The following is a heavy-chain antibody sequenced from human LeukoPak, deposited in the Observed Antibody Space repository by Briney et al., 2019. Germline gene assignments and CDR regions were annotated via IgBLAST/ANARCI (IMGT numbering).Heavy chain of an antibody. Sequence: GPSLRLSRAAAGFTFSTYRMNCVRQAPGNWLEWVLSISSSSNYIYHADSVQGRFTISRDNAKKSPYLQTNSLGAEDTAVYYRARGDRYFVDWGQGTLVTVSS. J-gene: IGHJ4*02. CDR2: ISSSSNYI. D-gene: IGHD3-9*01. CDR1: GFTFSTYR. V-gene: IGHV3-21*01. CDR3: ARGDRYFVD.